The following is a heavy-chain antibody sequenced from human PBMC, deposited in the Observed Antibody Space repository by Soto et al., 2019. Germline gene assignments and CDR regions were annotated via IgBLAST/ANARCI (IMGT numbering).Heavy chain of an antibody. V-gene: IGHV3-23*01. Sequence: GGSLRLSCAASGFTFSSYAMSWVRQAPGKGLEWVSAISGSGGSTYYADSVKGRFTISRDNSKNTLYLQMNSLRAEDTAVYYCAKGGLSHYYDSSGPQPLHYWGQGTLVTSPQ. J-gene: IGHJ4*02. D-gene: IGHD3-22*01. CDR1: GFTFSSYA. CDR2: ISGSGGST. CDR3: AKGGLSHYYDSSGPQPLHY.